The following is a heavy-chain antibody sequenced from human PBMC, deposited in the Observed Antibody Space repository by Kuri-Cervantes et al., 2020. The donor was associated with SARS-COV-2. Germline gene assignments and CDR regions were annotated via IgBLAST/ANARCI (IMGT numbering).Heavy chain of an antibody. V-gene: IGHV4-31*03. CDR2: IYYTGNT. D-gene: IGHD2-2*01. CDR1: GGSISSSSYY. Sequence: LRLSCTVSGGSISSSSYYWGWIRQHPGKGLEWIGYIYYTGNTYYNPSLKSRVTISVDTSKNQFSLRLRFVTAADTAVYYCARVGYQLLLGIDYWGQGTLVTVSS. CDR3: ARVGYQLLLGIDY. J-gene: IGHJ4*02.